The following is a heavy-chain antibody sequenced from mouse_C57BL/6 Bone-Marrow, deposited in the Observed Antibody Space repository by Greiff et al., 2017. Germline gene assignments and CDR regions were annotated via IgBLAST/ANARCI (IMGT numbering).Heavy chain of an antibody. D-gene: IGHD2-1*01. CDR2: LAPEDGET. CDR1: GFNIKDYY. Sequence: VQLKQSGAELVKPGASVKLSCTASGFNIKDYYMHWVKQRTEQGLEWIGRLAPEDGETKYAPKFQGKATITADTSSNTAYLQLSSLTSEDTAVDYCARRSTTRRGFAYWGQGTLVTVSA. J-gene: IGHJ3*01. CDR3: ARRSTTRRGFAY. V-gene: IGHV14-2*01.